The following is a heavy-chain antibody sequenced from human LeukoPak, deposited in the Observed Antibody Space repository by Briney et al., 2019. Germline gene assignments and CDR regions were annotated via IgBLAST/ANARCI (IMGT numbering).Heavy chain of an antibody. J-gene: IGHJ6*02. CDR3: ASWAPQILLWFGEDYYGMDV. CDR1: GFTFSSYS. CDR2: ISSSSSYI. Sequence: PGGSLRLSCAASGFTFSSYSMNWVRQAPGKGLEWVSSISSSSSYIYYADSVKGRFTISRDNAKNSLYLQMNSLRAEDTAVYYCASWAPQILLWFGEDYYGMDVWGQGTTVTVSS. V-gene: IGHV3-21*01. D-gene: IGHD3-10*01.